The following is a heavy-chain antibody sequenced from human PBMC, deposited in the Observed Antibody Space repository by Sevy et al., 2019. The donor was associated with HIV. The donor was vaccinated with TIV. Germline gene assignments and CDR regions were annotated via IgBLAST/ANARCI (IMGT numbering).Heavy chain of an antibody. CDR1: GFTFSSYG. CDR3: AKAWGEQQLVARFYYGMDV. Sequence: GGSLRLSCAASGFTFSSYGIHWVRQAPGKGLEWVAVISSDGSNKYYADSVKGRFTIARDNSKTTLYLQMNSLRAEDTAVYYCAKAWGEQQLVARFYYGMDVWGQGTTVTVSS. J-gene: IGHJ6*02. D-gene: IGHD6-13*01. CDR2: ISSDGSNK. V-gene: IGHV3-30*18.